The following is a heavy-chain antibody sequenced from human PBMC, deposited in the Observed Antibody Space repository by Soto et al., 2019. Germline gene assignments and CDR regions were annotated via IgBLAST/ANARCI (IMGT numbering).Heavy chain of an antibody. CDR1: GYTFTGYY. J-gene: IGHJ6*02. V-gene: IGHV1-2*04. CDR2: INPNSGGT. D-gene: IGHD6-13*01. Sequence: ASVKVSCKASGYTFTGYYMHWVRQAPGQGLEWMGWINPNSGGTNYAQKFQGWVTMTRDTSISTAYMELSRLRSDDTAVYYCARGGTALYSSSWYRYYYYGMDVWGQGTTVTVS. CDR3: ARGGTALYSSSWYRYYYYGMDV.